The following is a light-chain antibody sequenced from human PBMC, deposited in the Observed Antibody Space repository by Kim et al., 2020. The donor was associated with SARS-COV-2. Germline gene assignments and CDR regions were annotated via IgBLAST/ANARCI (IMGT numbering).Light chain of an antibody. CDR3: QVWDSSSDHPGVV. CDR2: YDS. J-gene: IGLJ2*01. CDR1: NIGSKS. Sequence: GKTARITCGGNNIGSKSVYWYQQKPGQAPVLVIYYDSDRPSGIPERFSGSNSGNTATLTISRVEAGDEADYYCQVWDSSSDHPGVVFGGGTQLTVL. V-gene: IGLV3-21*04.